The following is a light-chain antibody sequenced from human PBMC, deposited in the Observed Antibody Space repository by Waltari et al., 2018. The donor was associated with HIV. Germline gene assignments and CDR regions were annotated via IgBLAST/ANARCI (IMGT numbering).Light chain of an antibody. CDR3: YSTDSSGYLRV. CDR1: ALPDKY. V-gene: IGLV3-10*01. CDR2: EDI. J-gene: IGLJ2*01. Sequence: SYELTQPPSVSVSPGQTARITCSGDALPDKYAYWYQQKSGQAPVLVIYEDIQRPSGSPERFSGSRSGTMATLTVSGAQVEDEADYYCYSTDSSGYLRVFGGGTKLTVL.